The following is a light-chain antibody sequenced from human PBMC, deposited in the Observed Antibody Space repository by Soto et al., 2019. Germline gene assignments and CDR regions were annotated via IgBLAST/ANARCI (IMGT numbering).Light chain of an antibody. CDR1: QSVSSTY. CDR3: QQYDNSLYT. Sequence: EIVLTQSPGTLSLSPGERATLSCRASQSVSSTYLAWYQQKPGQAPRLLIYGASHRATGLPDRFSGSGSGTDFTLTISRPEPQDFAVYYCQQYDNSLYTFGQGTKLEIK. CDR2: GAS. V-gene: IGKV3-20*01. J-gene: IGKJ2*01.